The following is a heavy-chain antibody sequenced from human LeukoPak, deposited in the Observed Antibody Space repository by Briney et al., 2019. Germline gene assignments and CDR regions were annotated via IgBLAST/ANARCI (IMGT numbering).Heavy chain of an antibody. D-gene: IGHD3-3*01. Sequence: SETLSLTCTVSGGSISSSDYYWGWIRQPPGKGLEWIGSIYYSGSTNYNPSLKSRVTISADTSKNQFSLKLSSVTAADTAVYYCAIPTFGVIAFDIWGQGTMVTVSS. CDR3: AIPTFGVIAFDI. J-gene: IGHJ3*02. CDR1: GGSISSSDYY. V-gene: IGHV4-39*01. CDR2: IYYSGST.